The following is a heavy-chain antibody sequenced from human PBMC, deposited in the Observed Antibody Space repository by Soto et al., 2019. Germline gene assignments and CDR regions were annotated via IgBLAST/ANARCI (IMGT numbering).Heavy chain of an antibody. Sequence: GGSLRLSCAASGFTFSSYWMHWVRQAPGKGLEWLTRINGEGSYTTYADSVKGRFTISRDNAKNSLYLQMNSLRAEETAVYYCERARPYRRSTSCYFDYWGQGTLVTVSS. D-gene: IGHD2-2*01. CDR3: ERARPYRRSTSCYFDY. CDR2: INGEGSYT. J-gene: IGHJ4*02. CDR1: GFTFSSYW. V-gene: IGHV3-74*03.